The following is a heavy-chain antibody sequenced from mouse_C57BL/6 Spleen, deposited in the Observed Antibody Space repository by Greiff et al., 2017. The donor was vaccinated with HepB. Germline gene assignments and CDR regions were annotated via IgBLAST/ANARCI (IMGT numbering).Heavy chain of an antibody. J-gene: IGHJ2*01. V-gene: IGHV5-9*01. D-gene: IGHD2-4*01. CDR2: ISGGGGNT. CDR3: ARLEIYYDYHFDY. CDR1: GFTFSSYT. Sequence: EVKVVESGGGLVKPGGSLKLSCAASGFTFSSYTMSWVRQTPEKRLEWVATISGGGGNTYYPDSVKGRFTISRDNAKNTLYLQMSSLRSEDTALYYCARLEIYYDYHFDYWGQGTTLTVSS.